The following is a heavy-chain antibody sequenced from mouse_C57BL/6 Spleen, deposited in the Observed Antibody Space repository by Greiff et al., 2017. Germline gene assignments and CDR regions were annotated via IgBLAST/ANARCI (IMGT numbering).Heavy chain of an antibody. J-gene: IGHJ2*01. D-gene: IGHD1-1*02. V-gene: IGHV1-53*01. Sequence: QVQLQQPGTELVKPGASVKLSCKASGYTFTSDWMHWVKQRPGQGLEWIGNINPSNGGTDYNSKFKSKATLPEDKSSITAYMQPSSLTSEDSAVCDGAREPYGRDYWGTGTTLTVSS. CDR3: AREPYGRDY. CDR1: GYTFTSDW. CDR2: INPSNGGT.